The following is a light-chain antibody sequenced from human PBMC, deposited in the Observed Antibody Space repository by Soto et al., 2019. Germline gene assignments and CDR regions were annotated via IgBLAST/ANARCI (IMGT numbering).Light chain of an antibody. CDR1: SSDVGSYNL. Sequence: QSVLTQPASVSGSPGQSITISCTGTSSDVGSYNLVSWYQQHPGKAPKLMIYEGSKRPSGVSNRFSGSKSGNTASLTISGIQAEYEADYYCCSYAGSSTVVFGGGTKLTVL. CDR2: EGS. J-gene: IGLJ2*01. V-gene: IGLV2-23*01. CDR3: CSYAGSSTVV.